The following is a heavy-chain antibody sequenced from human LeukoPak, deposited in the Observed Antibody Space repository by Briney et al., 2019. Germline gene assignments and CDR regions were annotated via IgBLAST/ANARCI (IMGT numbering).Heavy chain of an antibody. J-gene: IGHJ3*02. CDR1: GGSISSSSYY. CDR2: IYYSGST. Sequence: TGGSLRLSCTVSGGSISSSSYYWGWIRQPPGKGLEWIGSIYYSGSTYYNPSLKSRVTISVDTSKNQFSLKLSSVTAADTAVYYCARPITIAVAGVRAFDIWGQGTMVTVSS. CDR3: ARPITIAVAGVRAFDI. V-gene: IGHV4-39*01. D-gene: IGHD6-19*01.